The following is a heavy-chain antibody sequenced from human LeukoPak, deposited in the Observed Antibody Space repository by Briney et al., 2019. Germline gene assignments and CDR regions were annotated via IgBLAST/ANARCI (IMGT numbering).Heavy chain of an antibody. CDR3: AKDSSGPGYGMDV. V-gene: IGHV3-30*18. J-gene: IGHJ6*02. CDR2: ISYDGSNK. Sequence: GRSLRLSCAASGFTFSSYGMHWVRQAPGKGLEWVAVISYDGSNKYYADSVKGRFTISRDNSKNTLYLQMNSLRAEDTAVYYCAKDSSGPGYGMDVWGQGTAVTVSS. CDR1: GFTFSSYG. D-gene: IGHD6-19*01.